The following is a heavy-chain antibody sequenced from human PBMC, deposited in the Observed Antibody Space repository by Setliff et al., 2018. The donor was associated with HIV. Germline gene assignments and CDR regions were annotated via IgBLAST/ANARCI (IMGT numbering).Heavy chain of an antibody. CDR2: IDHSGST. CDR3: ARGVNYYGSGSYLPLGY. Sequence: SETLSLTCAVYGGSFNDDYWTWIRQPPGKGLEGIGEIDHSGSTKYHAALKSRVTISIDTSRNQIYLKLSSVTAADTAVYYCARGVNYYGSGSYLPLGYWGQGTLVTVSS. J-gene: IGHJ4*02. V-gene: IGHV4-34*01. D-gene: IGHD3-10*01. CDR1: GGSFNDDY.